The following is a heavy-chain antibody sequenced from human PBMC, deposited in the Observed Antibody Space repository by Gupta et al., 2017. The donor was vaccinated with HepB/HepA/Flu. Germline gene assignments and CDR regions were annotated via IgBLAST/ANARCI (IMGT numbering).Heavy chain of an antibody. Sequence: DVQLVESGGGLVKPGGSLRLSCAASGFTFSSYAMNWVRQAPGKGLEWVSSISTGGVSLYYADSVKGRFTISRDNAKNSLFLQMNSLSAEDTAVYYCARDVDTAIASKLDYWGQGTLLTVSS. CDR2: ISTGGVSL. D-gene: IGHD5-18*01. CDR3: ARDVDTAIASKLDY. CDR1: GFTFSSYA. V-gene: IGHV3-21*01. J-gene: IGHJ4*02.